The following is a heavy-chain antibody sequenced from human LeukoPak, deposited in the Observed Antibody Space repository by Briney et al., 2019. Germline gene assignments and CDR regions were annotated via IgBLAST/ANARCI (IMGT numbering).Heavy chain of an antibody. J-gene: IGHJ4*02. CDR1: GYTFTGYY. Sequence: GASVKVSCKASGYTFTGYYMHWVRQAPRQGLEWMGWINPNSGGTNYAQKFQGRVTMTRDTSISTAYMELSRLRSDDTAVYYCARAPPITMVRGVDYFDYWGQGTLVTVSS. D-gene: IGHD3-10*01. V-gene: IGHV1-2*02. CDR2: INPNSGGT. CDR3: ARAPPITMVRGVDYFDY.